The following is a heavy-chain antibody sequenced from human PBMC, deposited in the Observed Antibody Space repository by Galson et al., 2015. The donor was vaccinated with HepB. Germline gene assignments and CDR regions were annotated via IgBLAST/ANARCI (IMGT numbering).Heavy chain of an antibody. D-gene: IGHD3-10*01. V-gene: IGHV3-48*02. CDR1: GFTFSRYT. CDR3: ARVHFGLGSISGYWYFDL. CDR2: ISSNGNTI. J-gene: IGHJ2*01. Sequence: SLRLSCAASGFTFSRYTMNWVRQAPGKGLESVSYISSNGNTIHDADTVKGRFIISRNNAQNSLYLQMNSLRDDDTAVYYCARVHFGLGSISGYWYFDLWGPGTLVTVSS.